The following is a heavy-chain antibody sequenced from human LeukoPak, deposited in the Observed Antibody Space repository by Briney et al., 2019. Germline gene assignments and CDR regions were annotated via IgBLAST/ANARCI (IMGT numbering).Heavy chain of an antibody. CDR3: ASAGHDGSGYKVC. J-gene: IGHJ4*02. CDR1: GGSISSSNW. CDR2: IYRSGSA. V-gene: IGHV4-4*02. D-gene: IGHD3-22*01. Sequence: SETLSLTCAVSGGSISSSNWWSWVRQPPGKGLEWIGEIYRSGSANYNPSLKSRVTISVDKSKNPFSLKLSSVTAADTAVYYCASAGHDGSGYKVCWGQGTLVTVSS.